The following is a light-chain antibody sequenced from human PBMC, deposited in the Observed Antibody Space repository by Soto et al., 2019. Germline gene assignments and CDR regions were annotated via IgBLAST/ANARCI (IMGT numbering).Light chain of an antibody. J-gene: IGKJ2*01. CDR1: QSVSSN. CDR2: DAS. V-gene: IGKV3-15*01. Sequence: EIVMTQSPATLSVSPGERVTLSCRASQSVSSNLDWYQLNPGQAPRLLIYDASARATGIPARFSGSGSGTEFTLTISSLHSEDFAVYYFQHYYAWVKTFGQGTKLEIK. CDR3: QHYYAWVKT.